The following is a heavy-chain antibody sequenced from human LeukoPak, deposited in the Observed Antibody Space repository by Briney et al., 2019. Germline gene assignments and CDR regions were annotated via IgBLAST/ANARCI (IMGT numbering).Heavy chain of an antibody. Sequence: AGGSLRLSCAASGFTVSGNYMSWVRQAPGKGLEWVSVIYSGGSTYYADSVKGRFTISRHNSKNTLYLQMNSLRAEDTAVYYCARGTYYYGSGSYYKGWFDPWGQGTLVTVSS. CDR2: IYSGGST. CDR1: GFTVSGNY. V-gene: IGHV3-53*04. CDR3: ARGTYYYGSGSYYKGWFDP. D-gene: IGHD3-10*01. J-gene: IGHJ5*02.